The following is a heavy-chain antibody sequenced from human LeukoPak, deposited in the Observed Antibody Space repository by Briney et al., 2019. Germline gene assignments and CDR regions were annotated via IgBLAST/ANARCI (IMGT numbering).Heavy chain of an antibody. J-gene: IGHJ4*01. CDR1: GFTFSSYW. CDR2: IKQDGSEK. Sequence: PGGSLRPSCAASGFTFSSYWMSWVRQAPGKGLEWVANIKQDGSEKYYVDSVKGRFTISRDNAKNSLYLQMSSLWAEDTAVYYCARDGTAPGLYFDLWGRGTLVTVSS. D-gene: IGHD6-13*01. CDR3: ARDGTAPGLYFDL. V-gene: IGHV3-7*01.